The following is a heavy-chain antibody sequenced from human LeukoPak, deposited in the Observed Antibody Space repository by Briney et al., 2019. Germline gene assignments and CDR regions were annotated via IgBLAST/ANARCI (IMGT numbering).Heavy chain of an antibody. CDR2: IKSKTDGGTT. D-gene: IGHD2-2*01. V-gene: IGHV3-15*07. CDR1: GFTFSSYA. CDR3: TTGRYCSSTSCYDGMDV. J-gene: IGHJ6*02. Sequence: GGSLRLSCAASGFTFSSYAMHWVRHAPGKGLEWVGRIKSKTDGGTTDYAAPVKGRFTISRDDSKNTLYLQMNSLKTEDTAVYYCTTGRYCSSTSCYDGMDVWGQGTTVTVSS.